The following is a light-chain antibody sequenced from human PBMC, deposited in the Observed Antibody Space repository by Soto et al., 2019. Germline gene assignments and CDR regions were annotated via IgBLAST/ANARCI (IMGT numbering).Light chain of an antibody. J-gene: IGLJ2*01. Sequence: QSVLTQPRSVSGSPGQSAAISCTGTSSDVGGYNYVSWYQHHPGKAPKLMIYDVSKRPSGVPDRFSGSKSGNTASLTISGLQAEDEADYYCCSYAGSYSVLFGGGTKVTVL. V-gene: IGLV2-11*01. CDR1: SSDVGGYNY. CDR2: DVS. CDR3: CSYAGSYSVL.